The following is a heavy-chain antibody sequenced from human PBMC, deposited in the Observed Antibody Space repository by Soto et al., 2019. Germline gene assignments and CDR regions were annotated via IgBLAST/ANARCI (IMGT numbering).Heavy chain of an antibody. Sequence: SQTLSLTCAISGDSVSSNSAAWNWIRQSPSRGLEWLGRTYYRSKWYNDYAVSVKSRITINPDTSKNQFSLQLNSVTPEDTAVYYCARAGYYDSSGYYSLGAFDIWGQGTMVTVSS. CDR1: GDSVSSNSAA. D-gene: IGHD3-22*01. CDR3: ARAGYYDSSGYYSLGAFDI. V-gene: IGHV6-1*01. J-gene: IGHJ3*02. CDR2: TYYRSKWYN.